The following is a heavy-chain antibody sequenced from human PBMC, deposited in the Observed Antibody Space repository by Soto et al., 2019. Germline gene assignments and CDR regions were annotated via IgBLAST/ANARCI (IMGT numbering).Heavy chain of an antibody. Sequence: ASVKVSCKASGYTFTSYAMHWVRQAPGQRLEWMGWINAGNGNTKYSQKFQGRVTITRDTSASTAYMELSSLRSEDTAAYYCAREAQLEPPYDYYYYYYMDVWGKGTTVTVSS. CDR1: GYTFTSYA. CDR2: INAGNGNT. V-gene: IGHV1-3*01. J-gene: IGHJ6*03. CDR3: AREAQLEPPYDYYYYYYMDV. D-gene: IGHD1-1*01.